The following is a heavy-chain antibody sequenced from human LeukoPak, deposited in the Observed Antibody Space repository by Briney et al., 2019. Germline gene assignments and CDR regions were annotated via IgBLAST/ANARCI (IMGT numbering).Heavy chain of an antibody. J-gene: IGHJ4*02. CDR1: GGSISNYY. CDR2: IYYSGNT. D-gene: IGHD1-1*01. V-gene: IGHV4-59*01. CDR3: ARWNEGLDC. Sequence: SETLSLTCTVSGGSISNYYWSWMRQPPGKGLEWIAYIYYSGNTNHNPSLKSRVTISEDTSKNQFSLKVTSVTAADTAIYYCARWNEGLDCWGQGTLVTVSS.